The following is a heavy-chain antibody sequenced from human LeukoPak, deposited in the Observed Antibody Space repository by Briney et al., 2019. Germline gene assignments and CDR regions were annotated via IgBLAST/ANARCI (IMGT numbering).Heavy chain of an antibody. V-gene: IGHV1-8*01. J-gene: IGHJ4*02. Sequence: ASVKVSCKASGYTFTSCDINWVRQATGQGLAWMGWMNPNSGNTGYGQSFQGRITMTRDISIGTAYMELSNLTSEDTAISYCTRGSSGRRDNWGQGTLVTVSA. D-gene: IGHD6-19*01. CDR3: TRGSSGRRDN. CDR1: GYTFTSCD. CDR2: MNPNSGNT.